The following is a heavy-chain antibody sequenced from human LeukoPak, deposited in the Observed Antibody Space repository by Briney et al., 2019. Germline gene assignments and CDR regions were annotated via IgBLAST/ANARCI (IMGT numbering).Heavy chain of an antibody. Sequence: GGSLRLSCAASGFTFSSYAMSWVRQAPGKGLEWVSAISGSGGSTYYADSVKGRFIISRDNANNRVYLQMNSLRAEDTALYYCASDSGHGFHFWGRGTMVTVSS. CDR1: GFTFSSYA. J-gene: IGHJ3*01. D-gene: IGHD3-10*01. CDR2: ISGSGGST. CDR3: ASDSGHGFHF. V-gene: IGHV3-23*01.